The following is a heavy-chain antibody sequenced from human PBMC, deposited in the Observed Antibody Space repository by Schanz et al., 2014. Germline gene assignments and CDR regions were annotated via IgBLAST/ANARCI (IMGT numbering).Heavy chain of an antibody. J-gene: IGHJ6*02. D-gene: IGHD1-26*01. CDR3: ARDPYSASYFPSPPLYGLDV. V-gene: IGHV1-8*01. CDR2: MNPNSGTT. Sequence: QVQLVQSGAEVKEPGASVKVSCKASGYTLTNFDINWVRQAPGQGLEWMGWMNPNSGTTGYAQKYQGRVTMTRATSTSTVNMELTSLRSEDTAVYYCARDPYSASYFPSPPLYGLDVWGQGTTVTVSS. CDR1: GYTLTNFD.